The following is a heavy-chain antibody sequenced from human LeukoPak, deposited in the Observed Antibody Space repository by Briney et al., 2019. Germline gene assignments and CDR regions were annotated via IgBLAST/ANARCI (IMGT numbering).Heavy chain of an antibody. CDR2: ISYDGSNK. V-gene: IGHV3-30-3*01. Sequence: PGGSLRLSCAASGFTFSSYAMHWVRQAPGKGLEWVAVISYDGSNKYYADSVKGRFTISRDNSKNTLYLQMNSLRAEDTAVYYCARESPAESFDYWGQGTLVTVSS. CDR3: ARESPAESFDY. J-gene: IGHJ4*02. CDR1: GFTFSSYA.